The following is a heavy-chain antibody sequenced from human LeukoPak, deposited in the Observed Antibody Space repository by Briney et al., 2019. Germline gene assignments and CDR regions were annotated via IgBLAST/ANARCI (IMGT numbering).Heavy chain of an antibody. Sequence: GASVKVSCKASGYTFTGYYMHWVRQAPGQGLEWMGWINPNSGGTNYAQKFQGRVTMTRDTAISTAYMELSRLRSDDTAVYYWGRDSSRPHYYYGMDVWGQGTTVTVSS. CDR3: GRDSSRPHYYYGMDV. J-gene: IGHJ6*02. CDR1: GYTFTGYY. D-gene: IGHD6-13*01. V-gene: IGHV1-2*02. CDR2: INPNSGGT.